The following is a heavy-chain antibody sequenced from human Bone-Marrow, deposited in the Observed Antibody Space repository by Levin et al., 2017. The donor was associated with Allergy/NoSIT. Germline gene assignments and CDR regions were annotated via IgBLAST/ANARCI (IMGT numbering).Heavy chain of an antibody. CDR3: ARGSGNTYGYGATTPGTDFDS. J-gene: IGHJ4*02. Sequence: ASVKVSCKASGYIFTEYNLHWVRQAPGQGLDWLGWINPSSGGSTYAQKFQGWVTLTRDTSTNTAYMEVTRLTSDDTAVYYCARGSGNTYGYGATTPGTDFDSWGQGTLVSVSS. V-gene: IGHV1-2*04. CDR1: GYIFTEYN. CDR2: INPSSGGS. D-gene: IGHD5-18*01.